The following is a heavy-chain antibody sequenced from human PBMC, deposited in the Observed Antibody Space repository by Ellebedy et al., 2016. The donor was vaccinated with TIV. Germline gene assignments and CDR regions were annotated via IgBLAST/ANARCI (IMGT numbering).Heavy chain of an antibody. D-gene: IGHD3-10*01. CDR3: ATGSPYASGNSRVCWFDP. V-gene: IGHV3-23*01. J-gene: IGHJ5*02. CDR1: GFSFSSYA. Sequence: GESLKISXVASGFSFSSYAMSWVRLAPGKGLEWVSGVSGSGATTNYAESVKGRFSISRDSSKSTLFLQMSSLTADDTAVYYCATGSPYASGNSRVCWFDPWGQGTMVTVSS. CDR2: VSGSGATT.